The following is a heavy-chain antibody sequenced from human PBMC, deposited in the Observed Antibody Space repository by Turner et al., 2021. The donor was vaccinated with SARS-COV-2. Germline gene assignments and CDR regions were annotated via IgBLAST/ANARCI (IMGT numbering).Heavy chain of an antibody. V-gene: IGHV3-23*01. CDR3: AKDRIFRGWPYYFDY. D-gene: IGHD3-3*01. Sequence: EVQLLESGGGLVQPGGSLRLSCSSSGFSFISYAMSWVRQAPGKGLEWVSAISGSGGSTYYADSVKGRFTISRDNSKNTLYLQMNSLRAEDTAVYYCAKDRIFRGWPYYFDYWGQGTLVTVSS. CDR1: GFSFISYA. J-gene: IGHJ4*02. CDR2: ISGSGGST.